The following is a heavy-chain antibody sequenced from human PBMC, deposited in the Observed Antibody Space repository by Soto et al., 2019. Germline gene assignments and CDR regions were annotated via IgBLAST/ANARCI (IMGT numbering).Heavy chain of an antibody. D-gene: IGHD3-10*01. Sequence: PGGSLRLSCEASGFDFSSYSITWVRQAPGKGLEYVSGITRSADLSFYADSVRGRFTVSRDNFKNTAYLEMSNLRVEDTAVYYCAKWSGFGDLWGQGTLVTVSS. CDR3: AKWSGFGDL. CDR1: GFDFSSYS. CDR2: ITRSADLS. V-gene: IGHV3-23*01. J-gene: IGHJ4*02.